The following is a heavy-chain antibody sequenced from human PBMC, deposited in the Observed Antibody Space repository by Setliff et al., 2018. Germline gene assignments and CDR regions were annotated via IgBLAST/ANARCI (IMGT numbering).Heavy chain of an antibody. CDR1: GGSVSDSTYY. Sequence: LSLTCTVSGGSVSDSTYYWGWVRQPPGKGLEWIGSIYYSGSTYYNPSFKSRVTMSIDTSNSQFSLKLSSVTAADTAIYYCARDASASDGRNAFGIWGQGTMVTVSS. D-gene: IGHD1-26*01. V-gene: IGHV4-39*07. CDR3: ARDASASDGRNAFGI. CDR2: IYYSGST. J-gene: IGHJ3*02.